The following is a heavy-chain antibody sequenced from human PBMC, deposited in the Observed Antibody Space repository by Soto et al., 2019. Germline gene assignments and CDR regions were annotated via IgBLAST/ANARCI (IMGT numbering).Heavy chain of an antibody. Sequence: QVQLQESGPGLVKPSETLSLTCTVSGGSISNYYWSWIRQPPGKGLEWIGYIYYSGSTNYNPSLKSRVTISVDTSKNQFSLKLSSVTAADTAVYYCAREAVAGTFDYWGQGTLVTVSS. D-gene: IGHD6-19*01. CDR3: AREAVAGTFDY. CDR1: GGSISNYY. CDR2: IYYSGST. J-gene: IGHJ4*02. V-gene: IGHV4-59*01.